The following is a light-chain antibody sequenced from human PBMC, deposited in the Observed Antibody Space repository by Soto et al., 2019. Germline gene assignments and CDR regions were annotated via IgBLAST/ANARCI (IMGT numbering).Light chain of an antibody. Sequence: EIVMTQSPDTLYVSPGEGATLSCRASQSVRTKLAWYQQKAGQAPRLLIYGASTRATGIPDRFSGSGSQTDFTLTISRLEPEDFAVYYCQQYGTSPRTFGQGTKVDIK. CDR2: GAS. CDR3: QQYGTSPRT. J-gene: IGKJ1*01. CDR1: QSVRTK. V-gene: IGKV3-20*01.